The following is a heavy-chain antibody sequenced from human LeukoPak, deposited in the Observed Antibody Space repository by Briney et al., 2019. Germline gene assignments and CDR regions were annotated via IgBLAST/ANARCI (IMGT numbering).Heavy chain of an antibody. J-gene: IGHJ4*02. V-gene: IGHV3-33*06. D-gene: IGHD4-11*01. CDR2: IWFDGSNK. CDR3: AKKGDYKNYDY. Sequence: GGSLRLSCAASGLTFNSYGMHWVRQAPGKGLEWVSLIWFDGSNKFYGDSVKGRFTISRDNSKNTVYLQMDNLRAEDTAMYFCAKKGDYKNYDYWGQGALVIVSS. CDR1: GLTFNSYG.